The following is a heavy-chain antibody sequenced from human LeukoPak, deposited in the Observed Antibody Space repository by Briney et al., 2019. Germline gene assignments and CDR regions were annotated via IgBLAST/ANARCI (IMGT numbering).Heavy chain of an antibody. CDR2: IYPDDSDT. CDR3: ARLLYYFDSSGYYYAPKAFDI. J-gene: IGHJ3*02. D-gene: IGHD3-22*01. CDR1: GYSFTSYW. V-gene: IGHV5-51*01. Sequence: HGESLKISCKGSGYSFTSYWIGWVRQMPGKGLEWMGIIYPDDSDTRYSPSFQGQVTISADKSINTAYLQWSSLKASDTAMYYCARLLYYFDSSGYYYAPKAFDIWGQGTMVTVSS.